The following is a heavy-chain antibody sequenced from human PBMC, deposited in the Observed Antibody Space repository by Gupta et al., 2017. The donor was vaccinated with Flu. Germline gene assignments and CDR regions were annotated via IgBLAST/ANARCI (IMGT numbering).Heavy chain of an antibody. D-gene: IGHD1-26*01. CDR2: MKPDGGER. CDR3: AALGATLDF. CDR1: GFTFSSYW. Sequence: EVQLVESGGDVVQPGGSLRLSCVASGFTFSSYWISWVRQAPGKGLEWVGNMKPDGGERYYVASVKGRFTISRDNAKNSLYLQMNSLRAEDTAVYYCAALGATLDFWGRGTLVTVSS. J-gene: IGHJ4*02. V-gene: IGHV3-7*01.